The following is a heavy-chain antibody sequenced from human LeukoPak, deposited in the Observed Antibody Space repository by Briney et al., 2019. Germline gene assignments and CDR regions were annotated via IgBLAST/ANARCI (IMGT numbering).Heavy chain of an antibody. J-gene: IGHJ5*02. D-gene: IGHD1-26*01. CDR1: GGSISSYY. V-gene: IGHV4-4*07. CDR3: ARHKKSLYSGSYSWFDP. Sequence: PSETLSLTCTVSGGSISSYYWSWIRQPAGKGLEWIGRIYTSGSTNYNPSLKSRVTISVDTSKNQFSLKLSSVTAADTAVYCCARHKKSLYSGSYSWFDPWGQGTLVTVSS. CDR2: IYTSGST.